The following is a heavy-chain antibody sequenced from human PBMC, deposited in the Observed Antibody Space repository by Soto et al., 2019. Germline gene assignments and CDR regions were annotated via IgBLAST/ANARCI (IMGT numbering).Heavy chain of an antibody. V-gene: IGHV4-39*01. CDR2: IYYSGST. J-gene: IGHJ4*02. D-gene: IGHD3-3*01. CDR1: GGSISSSSYY. CDR3: ARRDYDFWSGYYLFDY. Sequence: QLQLQESGPGLVKPSETLSLTCTVSGGSISSSSYYWGWIRQPPGKGLEWIGSIYYSGSTYYNPSLKSRVTISVDTSKNQFSLKRSSVTAADTAVYYCARRDYDFWSGYYLFDYWGQGTLVTVSS.